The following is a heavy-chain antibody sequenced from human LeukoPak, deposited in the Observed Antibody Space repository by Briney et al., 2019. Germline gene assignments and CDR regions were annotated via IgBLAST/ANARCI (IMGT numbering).Heavy chain of an antibody. Sequence: PGGSLRLYCAASGFTFSSYDINWVRQAPGKGREWGSAVSGSGGSTYYADYVKGRLTISRDNSKNTLHLKRNSPRAEDTAVYYCAKGGSYYYDSSGYLNYWGQGTLVTVSS. CDR3: AKGGSYYYDSSGYLNY. CDR2: VSGSGGST. J-gene: IGHJ4*02. D-gene: IGHD3-22*01. V-gene: IGHV3-23*01. CDR1: GFTFSSYD.